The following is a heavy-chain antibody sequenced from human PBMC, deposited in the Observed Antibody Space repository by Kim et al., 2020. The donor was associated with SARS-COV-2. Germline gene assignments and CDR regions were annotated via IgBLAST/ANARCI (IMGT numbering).Heavy chain of an antibody. CDR3: ARDVLGYSQKPHRRDY. V-gene: IGHV3-21*01. D-gene: IGHD5-18*01. CDR2: ISSSSYI. CDR1: GFTFSSYS. J-gene: IGHJ4*02. Sequence: GGSLRLSCAASGFTFSSYSMNWVRQAPGKGLEWVSSISSSSYIYYADSVKGRFTISRDNAKNSLYLQMNSLRAEDTAVYYCARDVLGYSQKPHRRDYWGQRTLVTVSS.